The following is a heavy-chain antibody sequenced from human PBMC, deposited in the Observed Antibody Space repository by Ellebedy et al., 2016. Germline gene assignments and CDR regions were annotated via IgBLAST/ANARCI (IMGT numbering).Heavy chain of an antibody. CDR1: GFSFTTYW. Sequence: GESLKISCAASGFSFTTYWMHWARQAPGKGPVWISRIDSDGSTMYADSVQGRFTISRDNAKNTLYLQMNSLRAEDTAIYYCARGGMQYFEYWGQGTLVTVSS. J-gene: IGHJ4*02. CDR2: IDSDGST. V-gene: IGHV3-74*03. CDR3: ARGGMQYFEY. D-gene: IGHD2-8*01.